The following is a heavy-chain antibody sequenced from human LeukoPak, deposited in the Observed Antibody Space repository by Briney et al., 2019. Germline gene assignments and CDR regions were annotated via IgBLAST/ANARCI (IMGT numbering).Heavy chain of an antibody. J-gene: IGHJ3*02. CDR3: ARDDPSAATTFDI. CDR1: GFTFSDYY. Sequence: GGSQRLSCAASGFTFSDYYMNWIRQAPGKGLEWVSYISSSGSTIYYAYSVKGRFTISRDNAKNSLYLQMNSLRAEDTAVYFCARDDPSAATTFDIWGQGTMVTVSS. V-gene: IGHV3-11*04. CDR2: ISSSGSTI. D-gene: IGHD2-15*01.